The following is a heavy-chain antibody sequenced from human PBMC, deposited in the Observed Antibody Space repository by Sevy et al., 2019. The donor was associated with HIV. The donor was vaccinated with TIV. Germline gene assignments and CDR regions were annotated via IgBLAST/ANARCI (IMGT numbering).Heavy chain of an antibody. Sequence: ASVKVSCKASGGTFSSYAISWVRQAPGQGLEWMGGIIPIFGTANYAQKFQGRVTITADESTSTAYMELSSLRSEDTAVYYCARDSAGSSSWHRTLDYWGQGTLVTVSS. D-gene: IGHD6-13*01. CDR1: GGTFSSYA. V-gene: IGHV1-69*13. J-gene: IGHJ4*02. CDR3: ARDSAGSSSWHRTLDY. CDR2: IIPIFGTA.